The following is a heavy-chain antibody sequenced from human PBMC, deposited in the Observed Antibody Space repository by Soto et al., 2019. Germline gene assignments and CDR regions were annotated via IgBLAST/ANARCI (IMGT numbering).Heavy chain of an antibody. CDR2: ISGSGGST. CDR1: GFTFSSYA. J-gene: IGHJ3*02. D-gene: IGHD2-8*01. Sequence: EVQLLESGGGLVQPGGSLRLSCAASGFTFSSYAMSWVRQAPGKGLEWVSAISGSGGSTYYADSVKGRFTISRDNSKNTLYRQMKSLRAEDTAVYYCAKDSEYCTNGVCSRSDAFDIWGQGTMVTVSS. V-gene: IGHV3-23*01. CDR3: AKDSEYCTNGVCSRSDAFDI.